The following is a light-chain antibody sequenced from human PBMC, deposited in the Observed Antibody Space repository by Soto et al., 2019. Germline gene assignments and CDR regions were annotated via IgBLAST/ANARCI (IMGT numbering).Light chain of an antibody. J-gene: IGLJ3*02. Sequence: QSVLTQPPSVSGAPGQKVIISCTGSTSNIGAGYDVHWYQQLPGTAPKVRIYSNSNRPSGVPDRLSGSKSGTSASLAITGLQVEDEADYYCQSYDSSLSAAVFGGGTKLTVL. CDR2: SNS. CDR1: TSNIGAGYD. CDR3: QSYDSSLSAAV. V-gene: IGLV1-40*01.